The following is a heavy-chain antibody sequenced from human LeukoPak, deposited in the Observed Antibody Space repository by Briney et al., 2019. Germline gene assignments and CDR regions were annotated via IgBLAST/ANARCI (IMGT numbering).Heavy chain of an antibody. J-gene: IGHJ4*02. CDR3: TRSRGDYERGYFDY. V-gene: IGHV3-7*01. Sequence: GGSLRLSCAASGFTFSTYWMYWVRQAPGKGLEWVANMNQDGSAKYYVDSVKGRFTISRDNAKSSLYLQMNSLRAEDTAFYYCTRSRGDYERGYFDYWGQGTLVTVSS. CDR1: GFTFSTYW. CDR2: MNQDGSAK. D-gene: IGHD4-17*01.